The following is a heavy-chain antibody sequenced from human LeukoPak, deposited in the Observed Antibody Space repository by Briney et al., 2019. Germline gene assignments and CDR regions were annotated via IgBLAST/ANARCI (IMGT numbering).Heavy chain of an antibody. V-gene: IGHV6-1*01. CDR1: GDSVSGNSAVA. Sequence: SQTLSLTCAISGDSVSGNSAVAWNWLRQSPSRGLAWLGRTYYRSKWNNDYAVSVKSRITINPDTSKNHISLHLNSVTPEDTAVYYCARGRNSGFDYWGQGTLVTVSS. J-gene: IGHJ4*02. D-gene: IGHD2/OR15-2a*01. CDR2: TYYRSKWNN. CDR3: ARGRNSGFDY.